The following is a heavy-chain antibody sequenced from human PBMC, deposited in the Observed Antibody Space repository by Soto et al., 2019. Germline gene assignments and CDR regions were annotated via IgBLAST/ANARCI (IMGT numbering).Heavy chain of an antibody. CDR1: GGSFSGYY. V-gene: IGHV4-34*01. Sequence: SETLSLTCAVYGGSFSGYYWSWIRQPPGKGLEWIGEINHSGSTNYNPSLKSRVTISVDTSKNQFSLKLSSVTAADTAVYYCARGLLAAARSFDYWGQRTLVTVSS. CDR3: ARGLLAAARSFDY. D-gene: IGHD6-6*01. J-gene: IGHJ4*02. CDR2: INHSGST.